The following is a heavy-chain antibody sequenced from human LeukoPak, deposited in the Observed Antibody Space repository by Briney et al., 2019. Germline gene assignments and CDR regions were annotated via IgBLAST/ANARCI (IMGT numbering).Heavy chain of an antibody. Sequence: PGGSLRLSCAASGFTFSSYAMHWVRQAPGKGLEWVAVISYDGSNKYYADSVKGRFTISRDNSKNTLYLQMNSLRAEDTAVYHCAREGSGWYDYWGQGTLVTVSS. D-gene: IGHD6-19*01. CDR1: GFTFSSYA. CDR3: AREGSGWYDY. CDR2: ISYDGSNK. V-gene: IGHV3-30*04. J-gene: IGHJ4*02.